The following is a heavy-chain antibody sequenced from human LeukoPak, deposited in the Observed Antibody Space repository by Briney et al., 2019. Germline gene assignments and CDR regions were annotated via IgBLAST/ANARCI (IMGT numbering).Heavy chain of an antibody. CDR3: ARDYVYAFDY. CDR1: GFSFSSYS. V-gene: IGHV3-48*01. CDR2: ISGDGNAK. Sequence: GGSLRLSCAASGFSFSSYSINWVRQAPGKGLEWVSYISGDGNAKHYTDSVKGRFTISRDNAKNAPYLQMNSLRAEDTAVYFCARDYVYAFDYWGQGTLVTVSS. J-gene: IGHJ4*02. D-gene: IGHD2/OR15-2a*01.